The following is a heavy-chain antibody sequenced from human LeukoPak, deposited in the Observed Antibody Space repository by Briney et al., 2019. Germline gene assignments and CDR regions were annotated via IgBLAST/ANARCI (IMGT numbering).Heavy chain of an antibody. V-gene: IGHV3-9*03. D-gene: IGHD6-6*01. CDR1: GFTFDDYA. CDR3: AKPRYGSSVGPYYFDY. Sequence: PGGSLRLSCAASGFTFDDYAMHWVRQAPGKGLEWVSGISWNSGSIGYADSVKGRFAISRDNAKNSLYLQMNSLRAEDMALYYCAKPRYGSSVGPYYFDYWGQGTLVTVSS. J-gene: IGHJ4*02. CDR2: ISWNSGSI.